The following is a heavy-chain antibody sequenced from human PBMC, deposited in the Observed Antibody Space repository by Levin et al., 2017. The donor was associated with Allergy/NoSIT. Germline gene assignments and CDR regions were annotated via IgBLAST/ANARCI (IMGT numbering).Heavy chain of an antibody. Sequence: GESLKISCAASGFTFSSYAMHWVRQAPGKGLEWVAVISYDGSNKYYADSVKGRFTISRDNSKNTLYLQMNSLRAEDTAVYYCARDSLYSSSDTGYMDVWGKGTTVTVSS. V-gene: IGHV3-30-3*01. D-gene: IGHD6-6*01. CDR2: ISYDGSNK. J-gene: IGHJ6*03. CDR3: ARDSLYSSSDTGYMDV. CDR1: GFTFSSYA.